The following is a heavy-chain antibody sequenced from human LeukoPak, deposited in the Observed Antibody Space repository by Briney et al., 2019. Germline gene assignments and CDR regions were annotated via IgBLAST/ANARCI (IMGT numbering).Heavy chain of an antibody. Sequence: GGSLRLSCAASGFTFSSYSMNWVRQAPGKGLEWISSISSSSSYIYYADSVKGRFTISRDNAKSSLYLQMNSLRAEDTAVYYCARADGSGSYYFGPLDYWGQGTLVTVSS. V-gene: IGHV3-21*01. J-gene: IGHJ4*02. CDR3: ARADGSGSYYFGPLDY. CDR2: ISSSSSYI. D-gene: IGHD3-10*01. CDR1: GFTFSSYS.